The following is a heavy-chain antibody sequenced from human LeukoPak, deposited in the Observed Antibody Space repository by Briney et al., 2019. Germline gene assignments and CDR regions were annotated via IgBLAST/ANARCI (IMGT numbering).Heavy chain of an antibody. D-gene: IGHD2-21*02. CDR1: GFTLSSNW. J-gene: IGHJ5*01. V-gene: IGHV3-74*01. Sequence: GGSLRLSCAVSGFTLSSNWMHWVRQVPGKGLVWVSRIDDVGSGTSYADSVKGRFTISRDDAKNTVYLQMNSLRAEDTAVYYCATVFDFWGQGTLVTVSS. CDR3: ATVFDF. CDR2: IDDVGSGT.